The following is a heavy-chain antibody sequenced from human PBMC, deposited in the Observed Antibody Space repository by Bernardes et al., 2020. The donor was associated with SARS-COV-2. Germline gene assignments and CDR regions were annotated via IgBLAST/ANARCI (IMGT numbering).Heavy chain of an antibody. CDR2: ISSSSSYI. CDR1: GFTLSSYS. Sequence: GGSLRLSCAASGFTLSSYSMNWVRQAPGKGLEWVSSISSSSSYIYYADSVKGRFTISRDNAKNSLYLQMNSLRAEDTAVYYCARELVVPAAMYYYYYGMDVWGQGTTVTVSS. J-gene: IGHJ6*02. CDR3: ARELVVPAAMYYYYYGMDV. D-gene: IGHD2-2*01. V-gene: IGHV3-21*01.